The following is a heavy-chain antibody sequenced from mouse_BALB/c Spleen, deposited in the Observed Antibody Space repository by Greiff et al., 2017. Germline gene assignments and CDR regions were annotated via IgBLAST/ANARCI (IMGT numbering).Heavy chain of an antibody. V-gene: IGHV14-1*02. D-gene: IGHD1-1*01. J-gene: IGHJ4*01. Sequence: EVQLQQSGAELVRPGALVKLSCKASGFNIKDYYMHWVKQRPEQGLEWIGWIDPENGNTIYDPKFQGKASITADTSSNTAYLQLSSLTSEDTAVYYCARLYYGSSYPYAMDYWGQGTSVTVSS. CDR1: GFNIKDYY. CDR3: ARLYYGSSYPYAMDY. CDR2: IDPENGNT.